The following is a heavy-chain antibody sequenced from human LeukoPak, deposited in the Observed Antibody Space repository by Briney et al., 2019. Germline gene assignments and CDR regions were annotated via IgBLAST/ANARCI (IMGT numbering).Heavy chain of an antibody. CDR2: IYYSGST. V-gene: IGHV4-39*01. CDR1: GGSISSSSYY. J-gene: IGHJ4*02. Sequence: PSETPSLTCTVSGGSISSSSYYWGWIRQPPGKGLEWIGSIYYSGSTYYNPSLKSRVTISVDTSKNQFSLKLSSVTAADTAVYYCARQNYDSSGYYYWGQGTLVTVSS. D-gene: IGHD3-22*01. CDR3: ARQNYDSSGYYY.